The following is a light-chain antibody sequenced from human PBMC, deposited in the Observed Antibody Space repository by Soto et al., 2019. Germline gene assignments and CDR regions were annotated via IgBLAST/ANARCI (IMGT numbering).Light chain of an antibody. CDR2: STS. V-gene: IGLV8-61*01. CDR3: VLYMGSGVWV. J-gene: IGLJ3*02. Sequence: QAVVTQEPSFSVSPGGTVTLTCGLSSGSVSTNYYPTWYQQTPGQAPRTLIYSTSTRSSGVPDRFSGSILGNKAALTITGAQADDESHYYGVLYMGSGVWVFGGGTKVTVL. CDR1: SGSVSTNYY.